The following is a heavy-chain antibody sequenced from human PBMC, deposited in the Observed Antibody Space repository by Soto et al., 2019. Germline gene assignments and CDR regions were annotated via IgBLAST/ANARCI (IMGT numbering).Heavy chain of an antibody. CDR2: IIPVLGVA. J-gene: IGHJ4*02. CDR3: ARSSVAAAGTPGN. Sequence: QVQLVQSGAEVKKPGSSVKVSCKASGGTLNSYTINWVRQAPGHGPEWLGRIIPVLGVANYAQTFQGRVTITADKSTSTVYMELTSLRSEDTAVYYCARSSVAAAGTPGNWGPGTLVTVSS. V-gene: IGHV1-69*02. CDR1: GGTLNSYT. D-gene: IGHD6-13*01.